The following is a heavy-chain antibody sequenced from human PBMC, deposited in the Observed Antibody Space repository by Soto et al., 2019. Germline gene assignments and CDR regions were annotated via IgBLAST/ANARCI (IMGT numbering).Heavy chain of an antibody. Sequence: GASVKVSCKASRYTFTKYFTQWVRQAPGQGLEWMGRIIPILGIANYAQKFQGRVTITADKSTSTAYMELSSLRSEDTAVYYCARPDYYDSSGYYYLYYYGMDVWGQGTTVTVS. J-gene: IGHJ6*02. CDR3: ARPDYYDSSGYYYLYYYGMDV. D-gene: IGHD3-22*01. CDR2: IIPILGIA. V-gene: IGHV1-69*02. CDR1: RYTFTKYF.